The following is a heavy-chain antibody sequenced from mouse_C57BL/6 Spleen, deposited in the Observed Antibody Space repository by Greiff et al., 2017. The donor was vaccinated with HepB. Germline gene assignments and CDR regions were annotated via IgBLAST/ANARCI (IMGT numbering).Heavy chain of an antibody. Sequence: QVQLQQSGAELAWPGASVKLSCKASGYTFTSYGISWVKQRTGQGLEWIGEIYPRSGNTYYNEKFKGKATLTADKSSSTAYMELRSLTSEDSAVYFCARGDYYGSSHWYFDVWGTGTTVTVSS. D-gene: IGHD1-1*01. J-gene: IGHJ1*03. CDR1: GYTFTSYG. CDR2: IYPRSGNT. CDR3: ARGDYYGSSHWYFDV. V-gene: IGHV1-81*01.